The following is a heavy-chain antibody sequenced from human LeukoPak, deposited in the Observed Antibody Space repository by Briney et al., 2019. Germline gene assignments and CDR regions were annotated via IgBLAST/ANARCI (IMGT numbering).Heavy chain of an antibody. V-gene: IGHV4-59*12. D-gene: IGHD3-10*01. CDR1: GGSISSYY. CDR2: IYYSGST. CDR3: ARDSFGEVRGMDV. J-gene: IGHJ6*02. Sequence: SETLSLTCTVSGGSISSYYWSWIRQPPGKGLEWIGYIYYSGSTNYNPSLKSRVTISVDTSKNQFSLKLSSVTAADTAVYYCARDSFGEVRGMDVWGQGTTVTVSS.